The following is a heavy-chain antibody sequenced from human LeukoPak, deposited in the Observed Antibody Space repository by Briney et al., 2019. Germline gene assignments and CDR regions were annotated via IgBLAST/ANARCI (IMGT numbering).Heavy chain of an antibody. D-gene: IGHD6-19*01. Sequence: GGSLRLSCAASGFIFTNYFMSWVRQAPGKGLEWVASIKHDGSEKYYVDSVKGRFTISRDNSKNTLYLQMISLRAEDTAVYYCTKDAPDSGGWFFFDSWGQGTLVTVSS. CDR1: GFIFTNYF. CDR2: IKHDGSEK. CDR3: TKDAPDSGGWFFFDS. V-gene: IGHV3-7*03. J-gene: IGHJ4*02.